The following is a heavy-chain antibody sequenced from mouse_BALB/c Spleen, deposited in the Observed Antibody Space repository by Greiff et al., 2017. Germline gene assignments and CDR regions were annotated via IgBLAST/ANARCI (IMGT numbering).Heavy chain of an antibody. V-gene: IGHV3-2*02. Sequence: EVHLVESGPGLVKPSQSLSLTCTVTGYSITSDYAWNWIRQFPGNKLEWMGYISYSGSTSYNPSLKSRISITRDTSKNQFFLQLNSVTTEDTATYYCARSYYYGSSPDYWGQGTTLTVSS. CDR1: GYSITSDYA. D-gene: IGHD1-1*01. J-gene: IGHJ2*01. CDR3: ARSYYYGSSPDY. CDR2: ISYSGST.